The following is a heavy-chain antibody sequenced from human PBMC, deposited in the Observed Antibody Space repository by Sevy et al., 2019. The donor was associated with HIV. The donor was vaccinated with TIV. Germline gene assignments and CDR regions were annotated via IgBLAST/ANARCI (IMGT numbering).Heavy chain of an antibody. CDR1: GFTFSSYS. V-gene: IGHV3-21*04. Sequence: GGSLRLSCAASGFTFSSYSMNWVRQAPGKGLEWVSSISSSSSYIYYADSVKGRFTISRDKSKNTLYLQMNSLRAEDTAVYYCAKVLARGVAVAGTAWGMDVWGQGTTVTVSS. CDR3: AKVLARGVAVAGTAWGMDV. J-gene: IGHJ6*02. D-gene: IGHD6-19*01. CDR2: ISSSSSYI.